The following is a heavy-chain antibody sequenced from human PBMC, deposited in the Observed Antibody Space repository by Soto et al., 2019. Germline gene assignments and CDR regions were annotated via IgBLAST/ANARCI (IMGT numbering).Heavy chain of an antibody. Sequence: GGSLRLSCAASGFTFSSYGMHWVRQAPGKGLEWVAVISYDGSNKYYADSVKGRFTISRDNSKNTLYLQMNSLRAEDTAVYYCAIDFFPSYRTSWYLGGCVFYHYYYGMDVWRQGITVTVS. V-gene: IGHV3-30*03. CDR3: AIDFFPSYRTSWYLGGCVFYHYYYGMDV. J-gene: IGHJ6*02. CDR1: GFTFSSYG. D-gene: IGHD6-13*01. CDR2: ISYDGSNK.